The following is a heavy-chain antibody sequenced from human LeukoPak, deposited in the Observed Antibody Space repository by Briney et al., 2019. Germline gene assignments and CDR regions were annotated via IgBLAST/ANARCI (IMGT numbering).Heavy chain of an antibody. CDR2: INNSGGST. CDR3: AKLREWELPDLFDY. Sequence: GGSLRLSCAPSGFTFSSYAMSWVRQAPGKGLEWVSGINNSGGSTYYADSVKGRFTISRDNSKNTLYLQMNSLRAEDTAVYYCAKLREWELPDLFDYWGQGTLVTVSS. D-gene: IGHD1-26*01. V-gene: IGHV3-23*01. CDR1: GFTFSSYA. J-gene: IGHJ4*02.